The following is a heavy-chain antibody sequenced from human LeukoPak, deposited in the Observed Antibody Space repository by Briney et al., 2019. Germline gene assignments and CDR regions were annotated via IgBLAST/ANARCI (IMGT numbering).Heavy chain of an antibody. CDR3: ARDEWSRSSSWSYYYYGMDV. CDR2: INAGNGNT. D-gene: IGHD6-13*01. Sequence: GASVKVSCKASGYTFTSYGISWVRQAPGQGLEWMGWINAGNGNTKYSQKFQGRVTITRDTSASTAYMELSSLRSEDTAVYYCARDEWSRSSSWSYYYYGMDVWGQGTTVTVSS. J-gene: IGHJ6*02. CDR1: GYTFTSYG. V-gene: IGHV1-3*01.